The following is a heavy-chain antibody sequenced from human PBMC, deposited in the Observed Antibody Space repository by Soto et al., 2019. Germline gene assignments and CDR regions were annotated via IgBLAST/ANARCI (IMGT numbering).Heavy chain of an antibody. CDR3: ARAGYDSNYYAVTPLSAGHF. CDR2: ISSSGSII. Sequence: QVQLVVSGGGLVKPGGSLRISCAASGFTFSDYYISWIRQAPGKGLEWVSYISSSGSIIYYADSVKGRFTISRDNAKNSLYLQMNSLRADYTAVYYCARAGYDSNYYAVTPLSAGHFWGQGTLGTVSS. V-gene: IGHV3-11*01. D-gene: IGHD4-4*01. CDR1: GFTFSDYY. J-gene: IGHJ4*02.